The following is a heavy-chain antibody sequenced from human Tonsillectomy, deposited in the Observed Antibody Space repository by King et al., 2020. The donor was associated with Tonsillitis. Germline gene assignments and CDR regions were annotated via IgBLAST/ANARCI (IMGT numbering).Heavy chain of an antibody. Sequence: QLVQSGGGLVKPGGSLRLSWPASGFTFGKAWITWVRQAPGKGLEWVGHFKSKTDGGPTDYAAPVKGRFTISRDDSKNTLYLEMNSLTAEDTDVYYCATCPGYYDSCPFDYWGQGTLVTVSS. CDR1: GFTFGKAW. CDR2: FKSKTDGGPT. J-gene: IGHJ4*02. V-gene: IGHV3-15*01. CDR3: ATCPGYYDSCPFDY. D-gene: IGHD3-22*01.